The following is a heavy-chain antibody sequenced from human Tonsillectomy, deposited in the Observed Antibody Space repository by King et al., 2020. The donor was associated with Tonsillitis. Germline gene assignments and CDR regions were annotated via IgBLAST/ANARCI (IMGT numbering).Heavy chain of an antibody. CDR2: ISGDSAST. V-gene: IGHV3-23*04. Sequence: VQLVESGGGLVQPGGSLRLSCAASGFTFTSYAMTWVRQPPGKGLEWVSSISGDSASTFYSESVKGRFTISRATSKNMVFLQMNSLTAEDTAIYYCAKATWVAEVPPTSMDFWGQGTLVTVPS. J-gene: IGHJ4*02. CDR1: GFTFTSYA. D-gene: IGHD2-2*01. CDR3: AKATWVAEVPPTSMDF.